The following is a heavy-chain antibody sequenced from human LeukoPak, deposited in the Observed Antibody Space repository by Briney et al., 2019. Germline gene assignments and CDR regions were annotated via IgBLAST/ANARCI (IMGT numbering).Heavy chain of an antibody. D-gene: IGHD3-10*01. CDR1: GFTFSDYY. CDR2: ISSSGSTI. Sequence: GGSLRLSCAASGFTFSDYYMSWIRQAPGKGLEWVSYISSSGSTIYYADSVKGRFTISRDNAKNSLYLQMNSLRAEDTALYYCASALTSITDSYYYGLDVWGQGTTVTVSS. V-gene: IGHV3-11*01. J-gene: IGHJ6*02. CDR3: ASALTSITDSYYYGLDV.